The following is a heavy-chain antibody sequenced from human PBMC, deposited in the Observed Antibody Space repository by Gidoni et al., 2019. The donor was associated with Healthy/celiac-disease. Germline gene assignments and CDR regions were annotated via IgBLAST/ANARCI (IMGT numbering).Heavy chain of an antibody. CDR2: ISGSGGST. D-gene: IGHD3-10*01. J-gene: IGHJ3*02. V-gene: IGHV3-23*01. CDR1: GFTFRSYA. Sequence: EVQLLESGGGLVQPGGSLRLSCAAPGFTFRSYAMSWVRQAPGKGLEWVSAISGSGGSTYYADSVKGRFTISRDNSKNTLYLQMNSLRAEDTAVYYCAKDSDYYGSGAFSDAFDIWGQGTMVTVSS. CDR3: AKDSDYYGSGAFSDAFDI.